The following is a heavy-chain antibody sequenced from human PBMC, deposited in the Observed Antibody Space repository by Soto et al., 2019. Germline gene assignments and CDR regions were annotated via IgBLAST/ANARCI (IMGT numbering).Heavy chain of an antibody. D-gene: IGHD5-18*01. Sequence: ASVKVSCKASGYTFTSYGISWVRQAPGQGLEWMGWMNPNSGNTGYAQKFQGRVTMTRNTSISTAYMELSSLRSEDTAVYYCARQNTAMVDHDAFDIWGQGTMVTVSS. CDR3: ARQNTAMVDHDAFDI. CDR1: GYTFTSYG. V-gene: IGHV1-8*02. J-gene: IGHJ3*02. CDR2: MNPNSGNT.